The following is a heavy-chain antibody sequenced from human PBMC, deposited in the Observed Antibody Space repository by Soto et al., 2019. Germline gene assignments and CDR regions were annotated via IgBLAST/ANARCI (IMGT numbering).Heavy chain of an antibody. Sequence: EVQLLESGGGLVQPGGSLRLSCAASGFTFSSYAMSWVRQAPGKGLEWVSAISGSGGSTYYADSVKGRFTISRDNSKNELYLKMNSLRAEDTAVYYCALDHSSSYGDWFDPWGQGTLVTVSS. CDR1: GFTFSSYA. J-gene: IGHJ5*02. CDR3: ALDHSSSYGDWFDP. D-gene: IGHD6-6*01. CDR2: ISGSGGST. V-gene: IGHV3-23*01.